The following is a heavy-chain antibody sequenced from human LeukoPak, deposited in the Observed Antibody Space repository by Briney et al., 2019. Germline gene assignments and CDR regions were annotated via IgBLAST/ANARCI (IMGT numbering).Heavy chain of an antibody. V-gene: IGHV3-23*01. CDR3: AKVGYCSGSGCCYDH. J-gene: IGHJ4*02. CDR1: GFTFSSYA. CDR2: ITASDGNT. Sequence: GGSLRVSCAASGFTFSSYAMSWVRQAPGKGLERVSAITASDGNTYYADSVKGRFTISRDNSKNTLFLQMNSLRGEDTAVYCCAKVGYCSGSGCCYDHWGQGTLVTVSS. D-gene: IGHD2-15*01.